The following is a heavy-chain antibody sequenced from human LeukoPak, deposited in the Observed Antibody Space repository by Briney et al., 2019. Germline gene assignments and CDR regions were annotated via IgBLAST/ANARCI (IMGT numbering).Heavy chain of an antibody. Sequence: PSETLSLTCTVSGGSISSSSYYWGWIRQPPGKGLEWIGSIYYSGSTYYNPSLKSRVTISVDRSKNQFSLKLSSVTAADTAVYYCAGTKWFGELSLDYWGQGTLVTVSS. CDR3: AGTKWFGELSLDY. CDR2: IYYSGST. V-gene: IGHV4-39*07. D-gene: IGHD3-10*01. CDR1: GGSISSSSYY. J-gene: IGHJ4*02.